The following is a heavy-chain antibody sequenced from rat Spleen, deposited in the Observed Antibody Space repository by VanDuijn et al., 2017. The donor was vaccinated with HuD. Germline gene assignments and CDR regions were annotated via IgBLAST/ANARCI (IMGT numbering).Heavy chain of an antibody. CDR2: ISPSGGST. V-gene: IGHV5-19*01. CDR3: ATDNIGTTTRYWYFDF. Sequence: EVQLVESGGGLVQPGRSLKLSCAASGFTFSNYDMAWVRQAPTKGLEWVASISPSGGSTYYRDSVKGRFTVSRDNVKSTLYLQMDSLRSEDTATYYCATDNIGTTTRYWYFDFWGPGTMVTVSS. J-gene: IGHJ1*01. D-gene: IGHD1-5*01. CDR1: GFTFSNYD.